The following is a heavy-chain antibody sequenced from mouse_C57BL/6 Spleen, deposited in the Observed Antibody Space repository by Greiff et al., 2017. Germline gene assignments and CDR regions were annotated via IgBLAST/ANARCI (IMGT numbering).Heavy chain of an antibody. D-gene: IGHD2-4*01. Sequence: VQLQQSGPELVKPGASVKIPCKASGYTFTDYNMDWVKQSHGKSLEWIGDINPNNGGTIYNQKFKGKATLTVDKSSSTAYMELRSLTSEDTAVHYCARCDYDERFAYWGQGTLVTVSA. V-gene: IGHV1-18*01. CDR3: ARCDYDERFAY. CDR2: INPNNGGT. CDR1: GYTFTDYN. J-gene: IGHJ3*01.